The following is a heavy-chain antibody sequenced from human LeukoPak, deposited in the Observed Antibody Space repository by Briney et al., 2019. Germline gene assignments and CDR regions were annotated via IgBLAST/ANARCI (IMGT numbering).Heavy chain of an antibody. CDR2: IYHSGST. V-gene: IGHV4-30-2*01. D-gene: IGHD2-15*01. CDR3: ASRYCSGGSCGWYFDY. CDR1: GGSISSGGYS. J-gene: IGHJ4*02. Sequence: KPSETLSLTCAVSGGSISSGGYSWSWIRQPPGKGLEWIGYIYHSGSTYYNPSLKSRVTISVDRSKNQFSLKLSSVTAADTAVYYCASRYCSGGSCGWYFDYWGQGTLVTVSS.